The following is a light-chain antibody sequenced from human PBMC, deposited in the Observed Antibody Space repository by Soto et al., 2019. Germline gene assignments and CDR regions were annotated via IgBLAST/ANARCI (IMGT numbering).Light chain of an antibody. J-gene: IGKJ4*01. Sequence: EIVMTQSPATLSVSPGETATLSCRASQSVSYNLAWYQQKPGQGPRLLIYGAFTRATGIPARFSGSGSVTEFTLTISILQSEDFAVYYCQQYKNWPPLTFGGGTKVEIK. CDR1: QSVSYN. CDR3: QQYKNWPPLT. V-gene: IGKV3-15*01. CDR2: GAF.